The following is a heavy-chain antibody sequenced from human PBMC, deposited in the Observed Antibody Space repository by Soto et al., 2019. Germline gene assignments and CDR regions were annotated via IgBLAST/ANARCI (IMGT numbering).Heavy chain of an antibody. CDR2: IYSGGST. J-gene: IGHJ3*02. CDR3: ARNYYDSRDDAFDI. Sequence: GGSLRLSCAASGFTVSSNYMSWVRQAPGKGLEWVSVIYSGGSTYYADSVKGRFTISRDNSKNTLYLQMNSLRAEDTAMYYCARNYYDSRDDAFDIWGQGTMVTVSS. D-gene: IGHD3-22*01. V-gene: IGHV3-53*01. CDR1: GFTVSSNY.